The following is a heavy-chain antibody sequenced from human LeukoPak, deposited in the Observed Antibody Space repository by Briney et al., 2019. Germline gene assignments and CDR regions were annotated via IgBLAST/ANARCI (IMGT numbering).Heavy chain of an antibody. CDR3: ARILVGGTMVRGVRD. CDR2: IYHSGST. J-gene: IGHJ4*02. V-gene: IGHV4-4*02. CDR1: GGSISSSNW. Sequence: SETLSLTCAVSGGSISSSNWWSWVRQPPGKGLEWIGEIYHSGSTNYNPSLKSRVTISVDKSKNQFSLKLSSVTAADTAVYYCARILVGGTMVRGVRDWGQGTLVTVSS. D-gene: IGHD3-10*01.